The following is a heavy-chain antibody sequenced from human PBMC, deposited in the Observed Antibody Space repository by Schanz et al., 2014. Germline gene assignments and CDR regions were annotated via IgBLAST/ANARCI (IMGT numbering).Heavy chain of an antibody. CDR3: AKVWGSDYFYPFDY. CDR1: GFTFSSHS. CDR2: IRFDLTDK. V-gene: IGHV3-30*02. J-gene: IGHJ4*02. D-gene: IGHD3-22*01. Sequence: VELVESGGNLVQPGGSLRLSCAASGFTFSSHSMNWVRQAPGKGLEWVAFIRFDLTDKYYADSVKGRFTISRDNSKNTLYLQMSSLRAEDTAVYYCAKVWGSDYFYPFDYWGQGTLVTVSS.